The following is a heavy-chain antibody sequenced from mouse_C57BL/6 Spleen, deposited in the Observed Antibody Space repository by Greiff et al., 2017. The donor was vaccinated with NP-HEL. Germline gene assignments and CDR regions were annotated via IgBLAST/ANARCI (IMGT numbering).Heavy chain of an antibody. Sequence: EVKLMESGAELVRPGASVKLSCTASGFNIKDDYMHWVKQRPEQGLEWIGWIDPENGDTEYASKFQGKATITADTSSNTAYLQLSSLTSEDTAVYYCTKGSGTTWFAYWGQGTLVTVSA. D-gene: IGHD4-1*01. V-gene: IGHV14-4*01. J-gene: IGHJ3*01. CDR2: IDPENGDT. CDR1: GFNIKDDY. CDR3: TKGSGTTWFAY.